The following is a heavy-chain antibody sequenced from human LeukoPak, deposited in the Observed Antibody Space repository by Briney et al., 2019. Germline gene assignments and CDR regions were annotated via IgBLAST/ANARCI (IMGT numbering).Heavy chain of an antibody. D-gene: IGHD6-13*01. J-gene: IGHJ4*02. CDR2: INAVNENT. CDR3: AISGGSSRWFRFDY. V-gene: IGHV1-3*01. CDR1: GGTFSSYA. Sequence: ASVKVSCKASGGTFSSYAISWVRQAPGQRLEWMGLINAVNENTKYSQKVQDRVTITRDTSASTAYMELNSLRSEDTAVYYCAISGGSSRWFRFDYWGQGTLVTVSS.